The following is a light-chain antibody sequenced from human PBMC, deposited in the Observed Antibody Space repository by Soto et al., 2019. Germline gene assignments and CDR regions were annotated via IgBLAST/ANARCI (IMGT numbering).Light chain of an antibody. CDR2: DAS. CDR3: QQYNSYLT. J-gene: IGKJ1*01. V-gene: IGKV1-5*01. Sequence: DIQMTHSPSTLSASVLYIVTITFRASQSISSWLAWYQQKPGKAPKLLIYDASSLESGVPSRFSGSGSGTEFTLTISSLQPDDFATYYCQQYNSYLTFGQGTKVDIK. CDR1: QSISSW.